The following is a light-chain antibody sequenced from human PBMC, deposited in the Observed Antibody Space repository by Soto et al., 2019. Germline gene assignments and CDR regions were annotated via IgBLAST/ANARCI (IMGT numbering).Light chain of an antibody. Sequence: EVVMTQSPATLSVSPGERASLSCRASQGVSGNLAWYQQKPGQAPRLLIFVPSTRATGVPGRFSGGGSGTEFTLTISSLQSEDFAVYYCQQYDSSTWTFGQGTKVDIK. CDR1: QGVSGN. CDR3: QQYDSSTWT. J-gene: IGKJ1*01. V-gene: IGKV3-15*01. CDR2: VPS.